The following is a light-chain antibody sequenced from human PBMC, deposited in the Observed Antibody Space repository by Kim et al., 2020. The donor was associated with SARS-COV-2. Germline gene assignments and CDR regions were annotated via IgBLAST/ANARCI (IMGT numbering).Light chain of an antibody. J-gene: IGKJ1*01. CDR1: RSIRIY. V-gene: IGKV1-27*01. CDR3: QKSNSATWT. CDR2: TTS. Sequence: ASVGDRVTITCRASRSIRIYLAWYQQRPGKVPNLLFYTTSTLQSGVPSRFSGGGSGTEFTLTITTLRPEDIATFYCQKSNSATWTFGQGTTVDIK.